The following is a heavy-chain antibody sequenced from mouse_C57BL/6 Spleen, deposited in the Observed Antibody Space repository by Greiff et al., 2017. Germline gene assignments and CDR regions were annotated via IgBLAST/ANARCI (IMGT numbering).Heavy chain of an antibody. D-gene: IGHD2-1*01. CDR2: IYPGDGDT. Sequence: QVHVKQSGAELVKPGASVKISCKASGYAFSSYWMNWVKQRPGKGLEWIGQIYPGDGDTNYNGKFKGKATLTADKSSSTAYMQLSSLTSEDSAVYFCAREDGNYGLFAYWGQGTLVTVSA. CDR3: AREDGNYGLFAY. CDR1: GYAFSSYW. V-gene: IGHV1-80*01. J-gene: IGHJ3*01.